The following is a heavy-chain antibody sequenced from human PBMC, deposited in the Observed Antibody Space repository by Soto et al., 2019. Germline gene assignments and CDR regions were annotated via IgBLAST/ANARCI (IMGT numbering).Heavy chain of an antibody. J-gene: IGHJ4*02. CDR1: GYSFAGYW. Sequence: LQLSCKGSGYSFAGYWITWVRQKPGKGLEWMGRIDPSDSQTYYSPSFRGHVTISVTKSITTVFLQWSSLRASDTAMYYCARQIYDSDTGPNFQYYFDSWGQGTPVTVSS. CDR2: IDPSDSQT. CDR3: ARQIYDSDTGPNFQYYFDS. V-gene: IGHV5-10-1*01. D-gene: IGHD3-22*01.